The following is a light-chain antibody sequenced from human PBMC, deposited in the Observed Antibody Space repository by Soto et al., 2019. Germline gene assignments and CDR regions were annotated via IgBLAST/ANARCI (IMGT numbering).Light chain of an antibody. CDR1: HSFGDTY. CDR2: GAS. Sequence: MVLTQSPGTLSLSAGDRATLSCRASHSFGDTYLAWYQQKSGQAPRLLIYGASTRAAGIPDRFSGSGSGTDFTLTISRLEPEDFAVYYCQQYGVSPFTFGPGTTVDI. J-gene: IGKJ3*01. V-gene: IGKV3-20*01. CDR3: QQYGVSPFT.